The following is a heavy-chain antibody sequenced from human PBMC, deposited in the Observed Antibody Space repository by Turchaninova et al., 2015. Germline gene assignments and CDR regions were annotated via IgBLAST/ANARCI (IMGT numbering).Heavy chain of an antibody. CDR3: AGTQPYYYYYGMDV. V-gene: IGHV5-10-1*03. CDR2: IEPSDSYT. Sequence: DVQLVQSGAEVKMHWDVMRYTVKGSGYRLTGYWSIWVRQMPGKGLEWMGRIEPSDSYTNYSPTFQGHVTISADKSISTAYLQWSSLKASDTAMYYCAGTQPYYYYYGMDVWGQGTTVTVSS. J-gene: IGHJ6*02. CDR1: GYRLTGYW.